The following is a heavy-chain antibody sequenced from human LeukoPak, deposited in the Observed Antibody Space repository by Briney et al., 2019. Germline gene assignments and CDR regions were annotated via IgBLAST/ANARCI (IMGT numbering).Heavy chain of an antibody. CDR3: ARDWVQYDLPRYSDC. CDR2: LYSGGGT. CDR1: EFTVSSNY. Sequence: PGGSLRLSCAASEFTVSSNYMSWVRQAPGKGPEWVSGLYSGGGTYYADSVKGRFDISRDNSKNTLYLQMNSLRAEDTAVYYCARDWVQYDLPRYSDCWGQGALVTVSS. D-gene: IGHD2-8*01. V-gene: IGHV3-66*01. J-gene: IGHJ4*02.